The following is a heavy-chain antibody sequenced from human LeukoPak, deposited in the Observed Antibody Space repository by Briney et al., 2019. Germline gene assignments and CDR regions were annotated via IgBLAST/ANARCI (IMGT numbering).Heavy chain of an antibody. D-gene: IGHD5-12*01. J-gene: IGHJ6*03. CDR1: GGSISSYY. Sequence: PSETLSLTCTVSGGSISSYYWSWIRQPPGKGLEWIGYIYYSGSTNYNPSLKSRVTISVDTSKNQFSLKLSSVTAADTAVYYCARRNSGYDLDYYYYMDVWGKGTTVTISS. CDR3: ARRNSGYDLDYYYYMDV. V-gene: IGHV4-59*01. CDR2: IYYSGST.